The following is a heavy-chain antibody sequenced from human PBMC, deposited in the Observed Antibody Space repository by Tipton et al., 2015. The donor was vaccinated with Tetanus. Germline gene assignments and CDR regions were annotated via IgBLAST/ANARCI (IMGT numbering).Heavy chain of an antibody. D-gene: IGHD2-15*01. CDR2: SWYDGTDK. V-gene: IGHV3-33*01. CDR3: AREADCSGGSCFSGDFDN. Sequence: SLRLSCAASGFIFSSYGIHWVRQAPGKGLEWVAGSWYDGTDKYYADSVKGRFTISRDNSKNTLYLQMNSLRVEDMAVYYCAREADCSGGSCFSGDFDNWGQGTQVPVSS. CDR1: GFIFSSYG. J-gene: IGHJ4*02.